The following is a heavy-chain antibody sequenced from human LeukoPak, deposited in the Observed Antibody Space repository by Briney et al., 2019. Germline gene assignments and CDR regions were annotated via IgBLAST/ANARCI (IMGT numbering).Heavy chain of an antibody. D-gene: IGHD5-24*01. CDR2: IIPIFGTA. CDR1: GGTFSSYA. Sequence: SVKVSCKASGGTFSSYAISWVRQAPGQGLEWMGGIIPIFGTANYAQKFQGRVTITADESTSTAYMELSSLRSEDTAVYYCARTRREGYNTYNWFDPWGQGTLVTVSS. CDR3: ARTRREGYNTYNWFDP. V-gene: IGHV1-69*13. J-gene: IGHJ5*02.